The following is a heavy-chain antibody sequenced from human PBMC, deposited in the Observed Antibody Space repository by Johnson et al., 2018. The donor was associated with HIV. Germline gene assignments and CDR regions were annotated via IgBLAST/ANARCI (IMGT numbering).Heavy chain of an antibody. D-gene: IGHD5-18*01. CDR3: ARAYTYGAFDI. Sequence: VRLVESGGGLVQPGGSLRLSCAASGFTVSSNYMNWVRQAPGKGLEWVSVIYSGGTTYHADSVKGRFIISRDNSKSTLYLQMNSLRAEDTAVYYCARAYTYGAFDIWGQGTMVTVSS. CDR2: IYSGGTT. V-gene: IGHV3-66*01. CDR1: GFTVSSNY. J-gene: IGHJ3*02.